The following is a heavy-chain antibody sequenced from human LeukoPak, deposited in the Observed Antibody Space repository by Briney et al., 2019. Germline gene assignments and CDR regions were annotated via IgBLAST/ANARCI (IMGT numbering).Heavy chain of an antibody. Sequence: ASVKVSCKASGYTFTSYGISWVRQAPGQGLEWMGWISAYNGNTNYAQKLQGRVTMTTDTSTSTAYMELRSLRSDDTAVYYCARERGALAEAGTGGYFDYWGQGTLVTVSS. CDR3: ARERGALAEAGTGGYFDY. D-gene: IGHD6-19*01. CDR2: ISAYNGNT. J-gene: IGHJ4*02. CDR1: GYTFTSYG. V-gene: IGHV1-18*04.